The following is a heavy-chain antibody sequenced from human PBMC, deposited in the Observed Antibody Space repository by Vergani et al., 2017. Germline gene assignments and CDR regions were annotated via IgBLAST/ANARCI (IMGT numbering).Heavy chain of an antibody. D-gene: IGHD6-19*01. CDR1: ADSISSGSYY. CDR3: ARQRPGSGWSPGDFDD. V-gene: IGHV4-39*01. J-gene: IGHJ4*02. CDR2: IYYSGLT. Sequence: QLQLQQSGPGLVTPSETLFLTCTVSADSISSGSYYWGWIRQPPGKSLEWIGSIYYSGLTYYNPSLKSRVAISVDTSKNQFSLKVTSVTAADTAVYFCARQRPGSGWSPGDFDDWGQGILVTVSS.